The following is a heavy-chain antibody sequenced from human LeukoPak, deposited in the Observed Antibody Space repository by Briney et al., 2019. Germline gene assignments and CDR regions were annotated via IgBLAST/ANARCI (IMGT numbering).Heavy chain of an antibody. CDR3: ARGIDIVVVPAAHSAYYFDY. Sequence: GGSLRLSCAASGFTFSSYAMHWVRQAPGKGLEWVAVISYDGSNKYYADSVKGRFTISRDNSKNTLYLQMNSLRAEDTAVYYCARGIDIVVVPAAHSAYYFDYWGQGTLVTVSS. CDR1: GFTFSSYA. V-gene: IGHV3-30-3*01. CDR2: ISYDGSNK. D-gene: IGHD2-2*01. J-gene: IGHJ4*02.